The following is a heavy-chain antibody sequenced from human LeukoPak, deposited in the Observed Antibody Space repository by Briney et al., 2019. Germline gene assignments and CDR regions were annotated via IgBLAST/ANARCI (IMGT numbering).Heavy chain of an antibody. Sequence: SETLSLTCTVSGGSLSSYYFSWIRQSPGKGLEWIAYINYSGSASYNPSLKSRVTISVDTSKQFSLSLSSVTAADTAVYYCARHNSDDYVFDIWGQGTKVTVSS. D-gene: IGHD4/OR15-4a*01. V-gene: IGHV4-59*08. CDR1: GGSLSSYY. CDR2: INYSGSA. CDR3: ARHNSDDYVFDI. J-gene: IGHJ3*02.